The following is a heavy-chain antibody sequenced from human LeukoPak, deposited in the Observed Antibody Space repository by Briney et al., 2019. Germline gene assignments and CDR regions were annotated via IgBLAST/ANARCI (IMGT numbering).Heavy chain of an antibody. J-gene: IGHJ3*02. CDR1: GFTVSTKD. CDR2: IYSGGST. D-gene: IGHD3-16*01. CDR3: GRYLARAFDI. Sequence: GGSLRLSYAASGFTVSTKDMSWVRQAPGKGLEWVSVIYSGGSTYYADSVKGRFIISRDNSENTLHLQMNSLRAEDTAVYYCGRYLARAFDIWGQGTMVTVSS. V-gene: IGHV3-66*01.